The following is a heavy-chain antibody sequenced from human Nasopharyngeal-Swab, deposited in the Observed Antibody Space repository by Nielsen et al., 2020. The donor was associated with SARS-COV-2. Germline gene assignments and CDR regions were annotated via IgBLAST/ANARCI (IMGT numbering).Heavy chain of an antibody. D-gene: IGHD5-18*01. V-gene: IGHV3-13*01. CDR1: GFTFSSYD. CDR3: ARSRTAMPSPYYYYGMDV. Sequence: GGSLRLSCAASGFTFSSYDMHWVRQATGKGLEWVSAIGTAGDTYYPGSVKGRFTISRENAKNSLYLQMNSLRAGDTAVYYCARSRTAMPSPYYYYGMDVWGQGTTVTVSS. J-gene: IGHJ6*02. CDR2: IGTAGDT.